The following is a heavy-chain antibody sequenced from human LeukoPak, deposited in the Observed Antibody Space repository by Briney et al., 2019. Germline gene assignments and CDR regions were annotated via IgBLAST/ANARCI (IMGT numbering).Heavy chain of an antibody. J-gene: IGHJ5*02. CDR2: IIPILGIA. D-gene: IGHD2-2*01. CDR3: AAGNIVVVPAALYNWFDP. V-gene: IGHV1-69*04. CDR1: GGTFSSYA. Sequence: ASVKVSCKASGGTFSSYAISWVRQAPGQGLEWMGRIIPILGIANYAQKFQGRVTITTDESTSTAYMELSSLRSEDTAVYYCAAGNIVVVPAALYNWFDPWGQGTLVTVSS.